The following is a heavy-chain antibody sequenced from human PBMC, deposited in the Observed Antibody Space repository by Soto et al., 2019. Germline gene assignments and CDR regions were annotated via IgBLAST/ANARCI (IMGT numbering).Heavy chain of an antibody. CDR1: GGSISSGDYY. V-gene: IGHV4-30-4*01. Sequence: SETLSLTCTVSGGSISSGDYYWSWIRQPPGKGLEWIGYIYYSGSTYYNPSLKSRVTTSVDTSKNQFSLKLSSVTAADTAVYYCARDRVYSSSPSYDFDYWGQGTLVTVSS. CDR3: ARDRVYSSSPSYDFDY. D-gene: IGHD6-6*01. CDR2: IYYSGST. J-gene: IGHJ4*02.